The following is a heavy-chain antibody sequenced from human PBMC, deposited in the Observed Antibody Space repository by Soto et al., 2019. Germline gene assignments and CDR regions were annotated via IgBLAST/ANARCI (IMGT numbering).Heavy chain of an antibody. Sequence: SETLSLTCAVYGGSFSGHSWTWIRQSPGKGLEWIGDINHSGRVNYSPSLKSRATISLDTSKNQFSLTLSAVTAADTAMYYCSTRAYDTNGYYRFDPWGQGTLVTVSS. CDR3: STRAYDTNGYYRFDP. CDR1: GGSFSGHS. V-gene: IGHV4-34*01. D-gene: IGHD3-22*01. CDR2: INHSGRV. J-gene: IGHJ5*01.